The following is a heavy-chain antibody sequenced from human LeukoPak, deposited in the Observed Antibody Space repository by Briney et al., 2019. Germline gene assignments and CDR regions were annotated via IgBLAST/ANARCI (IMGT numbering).Heavy chain of an antibody. CDR3: ARVQRKWSDYYDSSGLMRGAFDI. J-gene: IGHJ3*02. CDR1: GGSISGHY. Sequence: PSETLSLTCTVSGGSISGHYWSWIRQSPEKGLEWIGYVYYTGSTFYNPSLKSRVTMSINMSMNQFSLNLRAVTAADTAVYYCARVQRKWSDYYDSSGLMRGAFDIWGQGTMVTVSS. CDR2: VYYTGST. V-gene: IGHV4-59*11. D-gene: IGHD3-22*01.